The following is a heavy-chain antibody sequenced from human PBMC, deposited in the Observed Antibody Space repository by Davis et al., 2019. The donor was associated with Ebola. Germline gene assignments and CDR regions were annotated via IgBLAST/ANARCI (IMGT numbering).Heavy chain of an antibody. D-gene: IGHD1-1*01. V-gene: IGHV1-18*04. J-gene: IGHJ4*02. CDR3: ARVATAEYNQLGY. CDR1: GYTFTCYY. CDR2: ISAYNGNT. Sequence: ASVTVSRKASGYTFTCYYMDWVRQASGQGLEWLGWISAYNGNTNYAQKLQGRVTMTTNTSTSTAYMELRSLRSDDTAVYYCARVATAEYNQLGYWGQGTLVTVSS.